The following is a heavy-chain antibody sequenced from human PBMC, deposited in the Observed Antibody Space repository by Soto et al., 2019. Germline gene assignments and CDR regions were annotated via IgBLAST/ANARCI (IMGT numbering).Heavy chain of an antibody. CDR3: AKVVEQWWLERAYGMDV. CDR2: ISGSSGST. D-gene: IGHD1-1*01. CDR1: GFTFSSSS. V-gene: IGHV3-23*01. J-gene: IGHJ6*02. Sequence: GGSLRLSCAASGFTFSSSSIGCVRQAPGKGLEWGSAISGSSGSTYYANSVKGRSTTSRDNPKNTLYLQMNSLRAEDTAVYYCAKVVEQWWLERAYGMDVWGQGTTVTVSS.